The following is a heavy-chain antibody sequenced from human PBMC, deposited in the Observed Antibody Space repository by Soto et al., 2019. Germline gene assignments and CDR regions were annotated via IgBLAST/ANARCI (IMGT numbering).Heavy chain of an antibody. CDR2: ISYDGSHN. D-gene: IGHD4-17*01. Sequence: PGGSLRLSCAASGFVFRNYAMHWVRQAPHKGLEWVAVISYDGSHNHYADSVKGRFTISRDNSKNTLYLQMSSLRADDTAVYYCARDNYGDFYFDFWGQGTLVTVSS. CDR1: GFVFRNYA. V-gene: IGHV3-30-3*01. J-gene: IGHJ4*02. CDR3: ARDNYGDFYFDF.